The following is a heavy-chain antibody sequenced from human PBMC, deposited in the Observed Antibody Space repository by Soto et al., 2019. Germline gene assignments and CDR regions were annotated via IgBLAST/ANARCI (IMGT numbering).Heavy chain of an antibody. CDR2: INAGNGNT. CDR3: ARGYGGYFHWFDP. D-gene: IGHD4-17*01. V-gene: IGHV1-3*01. CDR1: GYTFTSYA. Sequence: QVQLVQSGAEVKKPGASVKVSCKASGYTFTSYAMHWVRQDPGQRLEWIGWINAGNGNTKYSQKFQGRVTITRDTSASTAYTDLSSLRSEDTAVYYCARGYGGYFHWFDPWGQGTLVTVSS. J-gene: IGHJ5*02.